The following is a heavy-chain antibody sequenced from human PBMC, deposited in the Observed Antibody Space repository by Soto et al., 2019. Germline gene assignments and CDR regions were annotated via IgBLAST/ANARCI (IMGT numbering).Heavy chain of an antibody. J-gene: IGHJ4*02. CDR1: GGSISSGGYS. CDR2: IYHSGST. Sequence: QLQLQESGSGLVKPSQTLSLTCAVSGGSISSGGYSWSWIRQPPGKGLEWSGYIYHSGSTYYNPSLKSRGTIALDRSKKQFSLKLSSVSAAETAVYYCARGMTTVTTLDYWGQGTLVTVSS. CDR3: ARGMTTVTTLDY. D-gene: IGHD4-17*01. V-gene: IGHV4-30-2*01.